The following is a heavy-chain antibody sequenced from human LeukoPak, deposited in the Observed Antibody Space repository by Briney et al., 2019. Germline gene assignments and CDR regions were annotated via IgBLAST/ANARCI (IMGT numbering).Heavy chain of an antibody. CDR2: IWYDGSNK. D-gene: IGHD5-24*01. J-gene: IGHJ4*02. CDR1: GFTFSSYG. V-gene: IGHV3-33*01. Sequence: GGSLRLSCAASGFTFSSYGMHWVRQAPGKGLEWVAVIWYDGSNKYYADSVKGRFTISRDNSKSTLYLQMNSLRAEDTAVYYCARDGARGGYDFDYWGQGTLVTVSS. CDR3: ARDGARGGYDFDY.